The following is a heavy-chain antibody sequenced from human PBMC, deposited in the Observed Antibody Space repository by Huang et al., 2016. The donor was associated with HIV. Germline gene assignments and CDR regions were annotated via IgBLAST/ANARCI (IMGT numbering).Heavy chain of an antibody. CDR3: ARSAVPGDGDWFDP. Sequence: QVQLVESGGGLVQPGRSLRLSCAASGFTFTNYARHWVRQAPGKGREWGALISYDGRNKFYADSVKCRFTISRDNSKSTLYLLMNSLRVDDTALYYCARSAVPGDGDWFDPWGQGTLVTVSS. J-gene: IGHJ5*02. V-gene: IGHV3-30*04. CDR1: GFTFTNYA. D-gene: IGHD6-19*01. CDR2: ISYDGRNK.